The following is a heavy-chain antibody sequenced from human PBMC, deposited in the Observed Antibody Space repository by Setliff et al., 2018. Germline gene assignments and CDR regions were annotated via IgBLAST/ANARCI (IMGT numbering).Heavy chain of an antibody. CDR3: TVYNTGSSKDHY. J-gene: IGHJ4*02. CDR1: GGSISSGTYY. CDR2: INHSGST. Sequence: SETLSLTCTVSGGSISSGTYYWIWIRQPPGKGLEWTGEINHSGSTNYNPSLKSRVTITVDTSKNQFSLKLSSVTAADTALYYCTVYNTGSSKDHYWGQGTPVTVSS. D-gene: IGHD2-8*02. V-gene: IGHV4-39*07.